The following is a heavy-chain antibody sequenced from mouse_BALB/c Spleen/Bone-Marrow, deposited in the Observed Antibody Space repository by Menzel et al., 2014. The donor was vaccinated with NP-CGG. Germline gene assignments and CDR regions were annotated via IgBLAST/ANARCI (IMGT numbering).Heavy chain of an antibody. J-gene: IGHJ3*01. CDR2: INPSNGRT. Sequence: QVQLQQSGAELVKPGASVKLSCKASGFTFTSYWMHWVEQRPGQGLEWIGEINPSNGRTNYNEKFKSKATLTVDISSGAAYIHLSSLTSEVSAVYYYEGDNGFDAGFAWFVYWGQGTLVTVSA. D-gene: IGHD3-3*01. V-gene: IGHV1S81*02. CDR1: GFTFTSYW. CDR3: EGDNGFDAGFAWFVY.